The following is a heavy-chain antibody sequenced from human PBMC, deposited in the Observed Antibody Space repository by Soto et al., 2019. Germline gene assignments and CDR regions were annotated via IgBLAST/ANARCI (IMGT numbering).Heavy chain of an antibody. CDR3: ARSQGSSTSLEIYYYYYYGIDV. CDR1: GGTFSSYA. CDR2: IIPISVTT. D-gene: IGHD2-2*01. Sequence: QVQLVQSGAEVKKPGSSVKVSCKASGGTFSSYAISWVRQAPGQGLEWMGGIIPISVTTNYERKFQGRVTITADETTSTAYMELSSLRSEDTAVYNCARSQGSSTSLEIYYYYYYGIDVWGQGTTVTVSS. J-gene: IGHJ6*02. V-gene: IGHV1-69*01.